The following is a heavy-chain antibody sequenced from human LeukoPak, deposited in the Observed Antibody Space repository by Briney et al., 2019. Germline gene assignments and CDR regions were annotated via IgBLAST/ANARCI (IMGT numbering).Heavy chain of an antibody. CDR3: ARKRWIQLWFFDY. V-gene: IGHV4-39*01. J-gene: IGHJ4*02. D-gene: IGHD5-18*01. Sequence: SETLSLTCTVSGGSISSSSYYWGWIRQPPGKGLEWIGSIYYSGSTYYNLSLKSRVTISVDTSKNQFSLKLSSVTAADTAVYYCARKRWIQLWFFDYWGQGTLVTVSS. CDR1: GGSISSSSYY. CDR2: IYYSGST.